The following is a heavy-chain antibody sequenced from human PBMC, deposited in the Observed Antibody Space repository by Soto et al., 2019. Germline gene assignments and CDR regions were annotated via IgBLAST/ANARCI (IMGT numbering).Heavy chain of an antibody. D-gene: IGHD3-9*01. V-gene: IGHV3-7*01. Sequence: EVQLVESGGDLVQPGGSLRLSCAASGFTFSGYWMAWVRQAPGKELEWVANIKQDGSVKYYVDSLKGRFTISRDNAKNSLYLQMDSLRAEDTAVYFCATESYYHWQYWGQGTLVTVSS. CDR2: IKQDGSVK. CDR3: ATESYYHWQY. J-gene: IGHJ4*02. CDR1: GFTFSGYW.